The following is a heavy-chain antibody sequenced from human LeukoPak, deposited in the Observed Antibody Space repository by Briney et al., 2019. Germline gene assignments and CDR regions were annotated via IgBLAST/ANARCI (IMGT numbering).Heavy chain of an antibody. CDR1: GASISSGSYY. CDR3: ARPNIRYCSGGACSNDGSDY. Sequence: SETLSLTCTVSGASISSGSYYWSWIRQPAGKGLEWIGRIFTRGSTNYNPSLKSRVTISLDTSKNQFSLKLTSVAAADTAVYYCARPNIRYCSGGACSNDGSDYWGQGTLVTVSS. J-gene: IGHJ4*02. V-gene: IGHV4-61*02. CDR2: IFTRGST. D-gene: IGHD2-15*01.